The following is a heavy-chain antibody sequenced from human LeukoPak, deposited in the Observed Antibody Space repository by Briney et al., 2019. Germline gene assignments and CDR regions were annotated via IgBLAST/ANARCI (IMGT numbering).Heavy chain of an antibody. D-gene: IGHD1-26*01. V-gene: IGHV4-38-2*02. Sequence: SETLSLTCTVSGYSISSGYFWGWIRQPPGKGLQWIGSFYHSGSTYYNPSLKSRVTISVDTSKNQFSLKLSSVTAADTAVYYCARDIVGATYAFDIWGQGTMVTVSS. CDR1: GYSISSGYF. CDR3: ARDIVGATYAFDI. CDR2: FYHSGST. J-gene: IGHJ3*02.